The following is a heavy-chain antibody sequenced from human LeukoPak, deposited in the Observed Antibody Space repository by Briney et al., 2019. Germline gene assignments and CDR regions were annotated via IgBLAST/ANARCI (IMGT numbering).Heavy chain of an antibody. V-gene: IGHV4-59*01. CDR3: ARAYSSSWYFKGYFQH. Sequence: SETLSLTCTVSGGSISSYYWSWTRQPPGKGLEWIGYIYYSGSTNYNPSLKSRVTISVDTSKNQFSLKLSSVTAADTAVYYCARAYSSSWYFKGYFQHWGQGTLVTVSS. CDR1: GGSISSYY. D-gene: IGHD6-13*01. CDR2: IYYSGST. J-gene: IGHJ1*01.